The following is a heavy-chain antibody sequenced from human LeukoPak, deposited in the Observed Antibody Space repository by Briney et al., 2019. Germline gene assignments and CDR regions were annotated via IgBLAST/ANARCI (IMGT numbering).Heavy chain of an antibody. CDR3: AKALATRHMDV. CDR1: GFTFSNYW. V-gene: IGHV3-74*01. CDR2: ISSDGSST. J-gene: IGHJ6*02. Sequence: GGSLRLSCAASGFTFSNYWTHWVRQAPGKGLVWVSRISSDGSSTSYADSVKGRFTISRDNAKNTLYLQMNSLRAEDTAVYYCAKALATRHMDVWGQGTTVTVSS.